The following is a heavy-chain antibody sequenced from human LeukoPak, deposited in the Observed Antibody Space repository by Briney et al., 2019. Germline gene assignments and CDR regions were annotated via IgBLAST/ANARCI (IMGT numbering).Heavy chain of an antibody. V-gene: IGHV3-23*01. Sequence: LSGGSLRLSCAASGFTVSSNYMSWVRQAPGKGLEWVSAISGSGGSTYYADSVKGRFTISRDNSKNTLYLQMNSLRAEDTAVYCCAKVPGDYGDYGVFFSQKYYYGMDVWGQGTTVTVSS. CDR1: GFTVSSNY. J-gene: IGHJ6*02. CDR3: AKVPGDYGDYGVFFSQKYYYGMDV. CDR2: ISGSGGST. D-gene: IGHD4-17*01.